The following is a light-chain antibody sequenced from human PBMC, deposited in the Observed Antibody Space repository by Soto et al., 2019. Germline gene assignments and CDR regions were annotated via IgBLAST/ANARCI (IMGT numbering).Light chain of an antibody. V-gene: IGKV1-5*01. CDR3: QHYNSYAGT. CDR2: DDP. J-gene: IGKJ1*01. CDR1: QSITIW. Sequence: DIQMTQSPSTLSASVGDRVTITCRASQSITIWLAWCQQKPGKAPKLLIFDDPSLESGDPSRSGGSGSGTEFTLTISSLQPDNFPTYDCQHYNSYAGTFGQGTKVDIK.